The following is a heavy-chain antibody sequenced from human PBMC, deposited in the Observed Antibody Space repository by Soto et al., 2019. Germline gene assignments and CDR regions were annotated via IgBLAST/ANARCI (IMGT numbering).Heavy chain of an antibody. V-gene: IGHV3-23*01. D-gene: IGHD1-1*01. J-gene: IGHJ3*01. CDR2: ISGSGGST. Sequence: GGPQINSCASAGVKFIGYSMSWVRQAPGKGLEWVSAISGSGGSTYYADSVKGRFTTSSDSSKTTVYLQMNGLRPDDTAVYYCASWHEREHAYDVWVQGTTVTVSS. CDR3: ASWHEREHAYDV. CDR1: GVKFIGYS.